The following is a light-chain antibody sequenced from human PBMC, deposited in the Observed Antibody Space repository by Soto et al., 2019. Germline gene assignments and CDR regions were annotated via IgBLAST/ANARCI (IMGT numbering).Light chain of an antibody. J-gene: IGKJ4*01. CDR2: DTS. V-gene: IGKV3-11*01. CDR1: QFVSSR. CDR3: QQSRNWPHLN. Sequence: ELVVTQSPAILSASPGERFTLSFRASQFVSSRLAWYQQRPGQVPRLLIYDTSNRAPGISDRFSGSGSGTDFTLTIRRLEPEDFAVYYCQQSRNWPHLNFGGGTTGDIK.